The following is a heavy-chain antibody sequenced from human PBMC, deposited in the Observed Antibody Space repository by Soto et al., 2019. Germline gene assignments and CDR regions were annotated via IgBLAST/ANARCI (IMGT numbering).Heavy chain of an antibody. CDR2: ISSGSTTI. CDR3: ARELGGWFHD. D-gene: IGHD7-27*01. Sequence: EVQLVESGGGLVQPGGSLRLSCAASGFTFSTYSMNWVRQAPGKGLEWVSYISSGSTTIYYADSVKGRFTISRDNAKNSLYLQMNRLRDEDTAVYYCARELGGWFHDWGQGTLVTVSS. J-gene: IGHJ4*02. CDR1: GFTFSTYS. V-gene: IGHV3-48*02.